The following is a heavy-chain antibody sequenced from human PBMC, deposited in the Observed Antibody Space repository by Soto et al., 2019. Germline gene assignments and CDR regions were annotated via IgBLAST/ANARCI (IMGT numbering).Heavy chain of an antibody. J-gene: IGHJ3*01. CDR3: AKKGLGSLNTFCSGGGCHDAFNL. CDR2: ISGGGDGT. V-gene: IGHV3-23*01. D-gene: IGHD2-15*01. CDR1: GFTFINYA. Sequence: EVQLLESGGGLVQPGGSLRLSCAASGFTFINYAMTWVRQAPGKGLEWVSTISGGGDGTYYADSVKGHFSISRDNSKNTLYLQMNSLRAEDTAIYYTAKKGLGSLNTFCSGGGCHDAFNLGGQGTMVTVSS.